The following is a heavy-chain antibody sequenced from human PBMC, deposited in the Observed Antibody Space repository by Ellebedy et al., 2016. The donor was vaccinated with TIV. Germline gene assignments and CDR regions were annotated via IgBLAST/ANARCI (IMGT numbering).Heavy chain of an antibody. CDR1: GFTFRNFA. D-gene: IGHD3-22*01. CDR3: AKLDSSGYYYGRFDY. V-gene: IGHV3-23*01. CDR2: ISSSGVST. J-gene: IGHJ4*02. Sequence: GASLKISCAASGFTFRNFAMTWVRQAPGKGLEWVSSISSSGVSTDYADSLRGRVTISRDNSKNTLYLQMNSLRADDSAVYYCAKLDSSGYYYGRFDYWGQGTLVTVPS.